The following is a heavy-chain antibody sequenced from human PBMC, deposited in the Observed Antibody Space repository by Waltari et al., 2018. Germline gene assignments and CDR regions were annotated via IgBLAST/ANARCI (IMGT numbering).Heavy chain of an antibody. Sequence: QVQLVQSGAEVKKPGASVKVSCKASGYTFTSYDINWVRQATGQGLEWMGWRNPNSGNTGYAQKFQGRVTMTRNTSISTAYMELSSLRSEDTAVYYCARGAAIGTYYYYGMDVWGQGTTVTVSS. CDR3: ARGAAIGTYYYYGMDV. V-gene: IGHV1-8*01. J-gene: IGHJ6*02. CDR1: GYTFTSYD. CDR2: RNPNSGNT.